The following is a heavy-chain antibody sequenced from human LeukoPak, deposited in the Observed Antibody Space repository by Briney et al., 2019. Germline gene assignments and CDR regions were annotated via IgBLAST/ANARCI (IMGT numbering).Heavy chain of an antibody. CDR1: GYTFSSYG. V-gene: IGHV1-18*01. D-gene: IGHD4-17*01. CDR3: ARGGRLGDYREDY. Sequence: ASVKVSCKASGYTFSSYGITWVREAPGQGLEWMGWISGYNGNTKYAQKVQGRVILTTDRSTSTAYMELKSLRSDDTAIYYCARGGRLGDYREDYRGQGTLVTVSS. J-gene: IGHJ4*02. CDR2: ISGYNGNT.